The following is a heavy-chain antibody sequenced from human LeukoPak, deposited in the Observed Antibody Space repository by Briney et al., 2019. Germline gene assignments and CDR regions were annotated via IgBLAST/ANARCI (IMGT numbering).Heavy chain of an antibody. D-gene: IGHD1-26*01. J-gene: IGHJ3*02. CDR2: ISSWSSYT. CDR1: GFTFSTYS. Sequence: GGSLTLSCAGSGFTFSTYSIHWVRQAPGKGLEWVSCISSWSSYTYYADSVKGRFTISRDNAKSSLYLQMNSLRAEDTAVYYCARDNPYSESLAADDAFDIWGQGAMVTVSS. CDR3: ARDNPYSESLAADDAFDI. V-gene: IGHV3-21*01.